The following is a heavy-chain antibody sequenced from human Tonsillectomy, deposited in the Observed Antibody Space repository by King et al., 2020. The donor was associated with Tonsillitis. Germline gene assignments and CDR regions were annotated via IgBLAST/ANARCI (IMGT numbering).Heavy chain of an antibody. D-gene: IGHD6-13*01. Sequence: VQLQESGPGLVKPSETLSLTCTVSGGPISSHYWSWIRQPPGKGLEWIGYIYYTGSTNSNPSLRSRVTISTDTSKNQFSLKLSSVTDADMAVYSCVRHDPALYSSSWSRGYGMDVWGQGTTVTVSS. CDR3: VRHDPALYSSSWSRGYGMDV. J-gene: IGHJ6*02. CDR2: IYYTGST. V-gene: IGHV4-59*08. CDR1: GGPISSHY.